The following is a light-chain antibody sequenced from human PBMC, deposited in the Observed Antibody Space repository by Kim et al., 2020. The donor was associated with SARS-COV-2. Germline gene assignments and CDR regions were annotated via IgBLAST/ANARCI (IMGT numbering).Light chain of an antibody. V-gene: IGLV1-44*01. CDR3: AAGDDSLNGPV. Sequence: RVTISCSGSSSNIGNNTVNWYQVLPGAAPKLLIYIASRRPSGVPDRFSGSKSGTSASLAISGLQSEDEADYYCAAGDDSLNGPVFGGGTQLTV. CDR2: IAS. J-gene: IGLJ2*01. CDR1: SSNIGNNT.